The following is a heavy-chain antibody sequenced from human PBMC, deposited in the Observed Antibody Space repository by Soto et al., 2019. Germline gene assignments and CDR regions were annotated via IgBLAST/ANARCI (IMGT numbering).Heavy chain of an antibody. Sequence: SETLSLTCTVSGGSISSSTYYWGWMRQPPGKGLEWIASFFIGGNTYYNPSLKSRVTISVDTSKNQFSLKLSSVTAADTAVYYCARPSGYSSNWYPFDIWGQGTMVTV. J-gene: IGHJ3*02. V-gene: IGHV4-39*01. CDR1: GGSISSSTYY. CDR3: ARPSGYSSNWYPFDI. CDR2: FFIGGNT. D-gene: IGHD6-13*01.